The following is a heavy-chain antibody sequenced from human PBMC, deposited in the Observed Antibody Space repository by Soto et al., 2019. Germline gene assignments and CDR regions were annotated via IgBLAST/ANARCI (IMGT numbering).Heavy chain of an antibody. CDR1: GFTFSSYG. J-gene: IGHJ3*02. CDR2: ISYDGSNK. V-gene: IGHV3-30*18. CDR3: AKEFGVVVVPAAMDDAFDI. D-gene: IGHD2-2*01. Sequence: GGSLRLSCAASGFTFSSYGMHWVRQAPGKGLEWVAVISYDGSNKYYADSVKGRFTISRDNSKNTLYLQMNSLRAEDTAVYYCAKEFGVVVVPAAMDDAFDIWGQGTMVTVSS.